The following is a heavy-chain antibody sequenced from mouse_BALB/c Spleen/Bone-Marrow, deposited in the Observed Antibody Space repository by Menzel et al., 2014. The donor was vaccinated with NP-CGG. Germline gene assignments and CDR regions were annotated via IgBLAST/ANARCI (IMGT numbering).Heavy chain of an antibody. D-gene: IGHD2-14*01. J-gene: IGHJ4*01. CDR2: IDPANGNT. V-gene: IGHV14-3*02. CDR1: GFNFKDTY. CDR3: AGYYRYGYYAMDY. Sequence: VQLQQSGAERVKPGASAKLSCTASGFNFKDTYMHWVKQRPEQGLEWIGRIDPANGNTKYDPKFQGKATITADTSSNKAYLQLSSLTAEDTAVYYCAGYYRYGYYAMDYWGQGTSVTVSS.